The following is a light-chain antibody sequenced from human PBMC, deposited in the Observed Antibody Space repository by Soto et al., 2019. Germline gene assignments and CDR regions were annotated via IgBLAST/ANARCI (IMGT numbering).Light chain of an antibody. V-gene: IGKV3-20*01. CDR2: GGS. Sequence: EIVLTQSPGTLSLSPRERATLSCRASQSVSSNYLAWYQQKPGQAPRLLIYGGSSRATGIPDRFSGSGSGPDFTLTISRLEPQDFAVYYCQHYGGSPPNTFGQGTKLETK. J-gene: IGKJ2*01. CDR3: QHYGGSPPNT. CDR1: QSVSSNY.